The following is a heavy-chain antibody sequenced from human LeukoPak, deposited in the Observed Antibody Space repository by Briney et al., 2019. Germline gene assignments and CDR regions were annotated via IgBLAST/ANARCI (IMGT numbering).Heavy chain of an antibody. CDR3: ASSMYSSSWYGGDAFDI. CDR2: IYYSGST. V-gene: IGHV4-59*01. D-gene: IGHD6-13*01. J-gene: IGHJ3*02. Sequence: SETLSLTCTVSGGSISSYYWSWIRQPPGKGLEWIGYIYYSGSTNYNPSLKSRVTISVDTSKNQFSLKLSSVTAADTAVYHCASSMYSSSWYGGDAFDIWGQGTMVTVSS. CDR1: GGSISSYY.